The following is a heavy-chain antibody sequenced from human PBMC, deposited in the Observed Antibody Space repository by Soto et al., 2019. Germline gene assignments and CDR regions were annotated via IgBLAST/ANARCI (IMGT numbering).Heavy chain of an antibody. J-gene: IGHJ4*02. CDR3: ARRGSGSYYDY. CDR1: GFTFSSYA. V-gene: IGHV3-23*01. D-gene: IGHD1-26*01. Sequence: GSLRLSCAASGFTFSSYAMNWVRQAPGKGLEWVSVISGSGDSTYYADSVKGRFTISRDNSKNTLYLQMNSLRAEDTAVYYCARRGSGSYYDYWGQGTLVTVSS. CDR2: ISGSGDST.